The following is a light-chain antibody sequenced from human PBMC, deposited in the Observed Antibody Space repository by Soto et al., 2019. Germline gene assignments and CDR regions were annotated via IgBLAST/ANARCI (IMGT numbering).Light chain of an antibody. CDR2: TXA. Sequence: IHMTQSPSSLSASVGARVTIPXRASQSIRHWLAWDQQHQGXAPKXXXDTXASLERGGPSRFSGSGSGTEFTLTISSLQPEYFANYYCQQYKSYPGPFGQGTKVDIK. CDR1: QSIRHW. V-gene: IGKV1-5*03. CDR3: QQYKSYPGP. J-gene: IGKJ1*01.